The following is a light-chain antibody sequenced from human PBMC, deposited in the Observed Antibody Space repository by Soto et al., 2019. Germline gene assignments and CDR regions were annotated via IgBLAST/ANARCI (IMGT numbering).Light chain of an antibody. Sequence: IQWTQSPSSLSAAVRDRFTITCRSSQDIAIYLAWYQQKPGEAPKLLIYAASSFQSGVPSRFSGSRYGTDFNLTMRSRQPECFGPHNCEEARSSALTFGGGTKVDIK. CDR2: AAS. CDR3: EEARSSALT. J-gene: IGKJ4*01. CDR1: QDIAIY. V-gene: IGKV1-9*01.